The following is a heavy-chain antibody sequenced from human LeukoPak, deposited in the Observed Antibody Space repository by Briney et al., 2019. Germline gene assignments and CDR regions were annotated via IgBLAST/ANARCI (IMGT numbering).Heavy chain of an antibody. V-gene: IGHV4-39*07. CDR3: ARDHHFDWLHNPPYDFDY. D-gene: IGHD3-9*01. Sequence: SETLSLTCTVSGGSISSSSYYWGWIRQPPGRGLEWIGSIYYSGSAYNNPSLKSRVTISIDTSKNQFSLKLSSVTAADTAVYYCARDHHFDWLHNPPYDFDYWGQGTLVTVSS. CDR2: IYYSGSA. J-gene: IGHJ4*02. CDR1: GGSISSSSYY.